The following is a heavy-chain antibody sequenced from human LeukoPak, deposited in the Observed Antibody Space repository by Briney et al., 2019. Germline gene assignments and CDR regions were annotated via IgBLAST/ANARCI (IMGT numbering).Heavy chain of an antibody. Sequence: PSETLSLTCTVSGASISDNAYYWGWVRQPPGKGLEWIGSIHYTGSTYHNPSLKSRVTISIDTSKNQFSLKVTSVTAADTAVYYCAGDSYGIDYWGQGTLVTVSS. J-gene: IGHJ4*02. V-gene: IGHV4-39*07. CDR1: GASISDNAYY. D-gene: IGHD3-16*01. CDR3: AGDSYGIDY. CDR2: IHYTGST.